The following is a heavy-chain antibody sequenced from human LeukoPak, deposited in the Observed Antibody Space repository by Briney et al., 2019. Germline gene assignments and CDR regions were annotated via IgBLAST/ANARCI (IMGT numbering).Heavy chain of an antibody. Sequence: GGSLRLSCEGSAFIFSGHWMNWVRQTPGKGLEWVASIKEDGSERYYVDSMKGRFTISRDNAKSSLYLQMNSLRAEDTAVYYCARGRTWFDSWGQGTLVTVSS. V-gene: IGHV3-7*03. CDR1: AFIFSGHW. J-gene: IGHJ5*01. CDR2: IKEDGSER. CDR3: ARGRTWFDS. D-gene: IGHD2-8*01.